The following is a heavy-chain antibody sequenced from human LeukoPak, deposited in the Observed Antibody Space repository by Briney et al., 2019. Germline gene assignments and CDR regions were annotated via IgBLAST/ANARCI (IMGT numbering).Heavy chain of an antibody. Sequence: NPGGSLRLSCAASGFIVSSNYMSWVRQAPGKGLEWLGRIKRETDGGTIDYAAPVKGRFTISRDDSRNTLYLQMDSLKIEDTAVYYCTTDRYYDNSELQFRHWGQGTLVTVSS. CDR3: TTDRYYDNSELQFRH. J-gene: IGHJ1*01. CDR2: IKRETDGGTI. V-gene: IGHV3-15*01. CDR1: GFIVSSNY. D-gene: IGHD3-22*01.